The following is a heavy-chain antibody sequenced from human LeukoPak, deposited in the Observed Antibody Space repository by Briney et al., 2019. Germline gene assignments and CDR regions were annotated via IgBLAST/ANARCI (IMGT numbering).Heavy chain of an antibody. CDR3: AKDIDILTGYYNY. V-gene: IGHV3-48*01. CDR2: ISSTSNTI. Sequence: PGGSLRLSCAATGFTFGSYNMNWVRQAPGKGLEWVSFISSTSNTIYYADSVKGRFTISRDNAKNSLYLQMNSLRAEDTAVYYCAKDIDILTGYYNYWGQGTLVTVSS. CDR1: GFTFGSYN. J-gene: IGHJ4*02. D-gene: IGHD3-9*01.